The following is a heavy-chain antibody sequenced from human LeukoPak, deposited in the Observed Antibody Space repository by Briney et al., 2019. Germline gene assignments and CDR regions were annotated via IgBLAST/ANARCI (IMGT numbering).Heavy chain of an antibody. D-gene: IGHD6-6*01. V-gene: IGHV3-7*01. CDR2: IKQDGSEK. J-gene: IGHJ4*02. CDR1: GFTCSSYW. CDR3: ARGSEYTSSTNYYFDY. Sequence: GGSLRLSCAASGFTCSSYWMSWVRQAPGKGLEWVANIKQDGSEKHYVDSVKGRFTISRDNAKKSLFLHMNSLRVEDTAVYYCARGSEYTSSTNYYFDYWGQGTLVTVSS.